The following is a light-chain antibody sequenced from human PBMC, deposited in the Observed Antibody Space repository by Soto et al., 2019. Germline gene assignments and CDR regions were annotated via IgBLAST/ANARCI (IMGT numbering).Light chain of an antibody. CDR3: QSYDSSLSGSPVV. Sequence: QSVLTQPPSVSGAPGQRVTISCTGSSSNIGAGYDVHWYQQLPGTAPKLLIYGNSNRPSGVPDRFSGSKSGTSASLAITGLQAEDEADYYCQSYDSSLSGSPVVFGGGTKLNVL. CDR2: GNS. CDR1: SSNIGAGYD. V-gene: IGLV1-40*01. J-gene: IGLJ2*01.